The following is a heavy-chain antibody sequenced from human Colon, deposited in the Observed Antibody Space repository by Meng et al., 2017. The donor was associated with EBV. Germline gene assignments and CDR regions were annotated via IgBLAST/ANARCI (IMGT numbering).Heavy chain of an antibody. V-gene: IGHV3-23*04. Sequence: EVQLVESGGDWVQPGGSLTLSCAASEITFSTYAMSWVRQAPGKGLEWVSRVAGHGFSPYYTDSVKGRFTISRDNSRNTLFLQMNSLRAEDTAIYYCAKGGASCCFDSWGQGILVTVSS. CDR2: VAGHGFSP. CDR3: AKGGASCCFDS. J-gene: IGHJ4*02. CDR1: EITFSTYA. D-gene: IGHD1-26*01.